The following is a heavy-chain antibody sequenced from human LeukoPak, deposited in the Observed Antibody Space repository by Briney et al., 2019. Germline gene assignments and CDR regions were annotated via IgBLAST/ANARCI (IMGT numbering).Heavy chain of an antibody. V-gene: IGHV4-61*02. Sequence: SETLSLTCTVSSGSISGNDLYWNWIRQAAGKGLEWIGRVHSGGTSNYNPSLAGRVTVSVDRSKKQFSLKMSSVTAADTAVYYCARTYCDTSTCYRFDSWGQGTLVTVSS. D-gene: IGHD2-21*01. CDR1: SGSISGNDLY. J-gene: IGHJ4*02. CDR3: ARTYCDTSTCYRFDS. CDR2: VHSGGTS.